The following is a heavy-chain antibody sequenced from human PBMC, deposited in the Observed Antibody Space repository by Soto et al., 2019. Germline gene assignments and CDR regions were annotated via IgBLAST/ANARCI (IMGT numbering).Heavy chain of an antibody. V-gene: IGHV4-39*01. D-gene: IGHD2-15*01. Sequence: TETLSLTCTVSGGSISSSSYYWGWIRQPPGKGLEWIGSIYYSGSTYYNPSLKSRVTISVDTSKNQFSLKLSSVTAADTAVYYCARRALDIVVVVAATNAFDIWGQGTMVTVS. CDR1: GGSISSSSYY. J-gene: IGHJ3*02. CDR2: IYYSGST. CDR3: ARRALDIVVVVAATNAFDI.